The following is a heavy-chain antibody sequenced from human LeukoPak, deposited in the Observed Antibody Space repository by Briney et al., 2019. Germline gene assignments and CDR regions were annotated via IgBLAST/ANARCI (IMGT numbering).Heavy chain of an antibody. J-gene: IGHJ4*02. CDR2: IYSSEDT. D-gene: IGHD6-6*01. CDR3: ARVSNDAARSLDS. CDR1: GGSVSDGNYY. V-gene: IGHV4-61*02. Sequence: SQTLSLTCTVSGGSVSDGNYYWTWVRQPAGKGLEWIGRIYSSEDTKYNPSLKSRVTISLGTSKNQFALRLTSVTAADTAVYYCARVSNDAARSLDSWGQGTLVTVSS.